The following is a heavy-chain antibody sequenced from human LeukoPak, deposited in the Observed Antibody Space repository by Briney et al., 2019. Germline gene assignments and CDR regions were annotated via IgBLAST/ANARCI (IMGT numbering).Heavy chain of an antibody. J-gene: IGHJ6*02. CDR3: ARVSPIAVAGSSYYYAMDV. CDR1: GGSISNYY. CDR2: IYSSGTT. V-gene: IGHV4-4*07. D-gene: IGHD6-19*01. Sequence: SETLSLTCNVSGGSISNYYWTRIRQPAGKGLEWIGRIYSSGTTTYNPSLKSRVAMSVDTSGNQFSLKLGSVTAADTAVYYCARVSPIAVAGSSYYYAMDVWGQGTTVTVSS.